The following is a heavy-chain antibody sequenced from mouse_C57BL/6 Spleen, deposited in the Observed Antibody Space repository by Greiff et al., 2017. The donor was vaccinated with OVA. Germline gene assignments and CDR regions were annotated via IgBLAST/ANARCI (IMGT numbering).Heavy chain of an antibody. V-gene: IGHV14-4*01. CDR3: TLTSWFAY. CDR1: GFNIKDDY. D-gene: IGHD4-1*01. CDR2: IDPENGDT. J-gene: IGHJ3*01. Sequence: SGAELVRPGASVKLSCTASGFNIKDDYMHWVKQRPEQGLEWIGWIDPENGDTEYASKFQGKATITADTSSNTAYLQLSSLTSEDTAVSYCTLTSWFAYWGQGTLVTVSA.